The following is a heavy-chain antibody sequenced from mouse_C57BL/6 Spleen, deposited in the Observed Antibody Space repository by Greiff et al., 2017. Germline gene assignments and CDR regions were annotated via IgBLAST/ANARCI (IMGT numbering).Heavy chain of an antibody. CDR2: IDPNSGGT. CDR3: ARRDYDGISYDAMDY. D-gene: IGHD1-1*01. CDR1: GYTFTSYW. Sequence: QVQLQQPGAELVKPGASVKLSCKASGYTFTSYWMHWVKQRPGRGLEWIGRIDPNSGGTTYNEKFKSKATLTVDKPSSTAYMQLSSLTSEDSAVYYCARRDYDGISYDAMDYWGQGTSVTVSS. J-gene: IGHJ4*01. V-gene: IGHV1-72*01.